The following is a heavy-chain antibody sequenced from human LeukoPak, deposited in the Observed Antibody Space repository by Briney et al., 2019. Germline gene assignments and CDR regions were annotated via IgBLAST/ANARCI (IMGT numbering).Heavy chain of an antibody. V-gene: IGHV3-30*04. D-gene: IGHD3-10*01. CDR1: GFIFSNYA. CDR3: ARDTYGSDY. J-gene: IGHJ4*02. Sequence: PGGPLRLSCAASGFIFSNYAMHWVRQAPGKGLEWLIFISYDGSNKYYADSVKGRFTISRDNSKNTLYLQMNSLRAEDTAVYYCARDTYGSDYWGQGTLVTVSS. CDR2: ISYDGSNK.